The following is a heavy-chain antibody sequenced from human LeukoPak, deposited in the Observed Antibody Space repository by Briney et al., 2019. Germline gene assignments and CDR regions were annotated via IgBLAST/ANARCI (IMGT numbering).Heavy chain of an antibody. Sequence: SETLSLTCAVSGGSISSSNWWSGVRQPPGKGLEWIGEIYHSGSTNYNPSLKSRFTISVDKSKNQFSLQLRSVTAADTAVYYCARSLWFGGSTPRDAFDIWGKGTMVTVSS. D-gene: IGHD3-10*01. CDR1: GGSISSSNW. J-gene: IGHJ3*02. CDR3: ARSLWFGGSTPRDAFDI. CDR2: IYHSGST. V-gene: IGHV4-4*02.